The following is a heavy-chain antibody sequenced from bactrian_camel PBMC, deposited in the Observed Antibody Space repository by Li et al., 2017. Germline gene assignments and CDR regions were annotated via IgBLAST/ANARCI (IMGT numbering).Heavy chain of an antibody. Sequence: VQLVESGGGSVQAGGSLRLSCAASYSDRYYCIVWFRQAPGKEREGVAAFDSDGTTYTSDSVAGRFTISQDNAKKTLYLETNMVKPEDTAMYYCAADRSDSACFEARYSYVGQGTQVTVS. V-gene: IGHV3S57*01. J-gene: IGHJ4*01. D-gene: IGHD2*01. CDR1: YSDRYYC. CDR2: FDSDGTT.